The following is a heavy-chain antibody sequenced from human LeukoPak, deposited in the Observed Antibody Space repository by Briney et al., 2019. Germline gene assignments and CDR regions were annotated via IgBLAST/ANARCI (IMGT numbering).Heavy chain of an antibody. V-gene: IGHV4-34*01. CDR3: VGSRGYCSGGSCYSGNYYYYGMDV. J-gene: IGHJ6*04. Sequence: SETLSLTCAVYGGSFSGYYWSWIRQPPGKGLEWIGEINHSGSTNYNPSLKSRVTISVDTSKNQFSLKLSSVTAADTAVYYCVGSRGYCSGGSCYSGNYYYYGMDVWGKGTTVTVSS. CDR1: GGSFSGYY. CDR2: INHSGST. D-gene: IGHD2-15*01.